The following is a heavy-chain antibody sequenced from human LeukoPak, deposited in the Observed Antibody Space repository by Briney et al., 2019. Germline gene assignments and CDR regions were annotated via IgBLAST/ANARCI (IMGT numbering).Heavy chain of an antibody. Sequence: PGGSLRLSCAASGFTFSSYGMHWVRQAPGKGLEWVAFIRYDGSNKYYADSVKGRFTISRDNSKNTLYLQMNSLRAEHTAVYYXXKDPGYSYGYFDYWGQGTLVTVSS. CDR1: GFTFSSYG. D-gene: IGHD5-18*01. CDR2: IRYDGSNK. J-gene: IGHJ4*02. CDR3: XKDPGYSYGYFDY. V-gene: IGHV3-30*02.